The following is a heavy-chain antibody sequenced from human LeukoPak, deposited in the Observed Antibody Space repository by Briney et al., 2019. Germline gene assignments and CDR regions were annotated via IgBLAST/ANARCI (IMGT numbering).Heavy chain of an antibody. J-gene: IGHJ6*03. CDR2: IIPIFGTA. D-gene: IGHD2-2*01. CDR1: GGTFSSYA. CDR3: AVGDIVVVPAANTYYYYMDV. Sequence: SVKIFCKASGGTFSSYAISWVRQAPGQGLEWMGGIIPIFGTANYAQKFQGRVTITTDESTSTAYMELSSLRSEDTAVYYCAVGDIVVVPAANTYYYYMDVWGKGTTVTVSS. V-gene: IGHV1-69*05.